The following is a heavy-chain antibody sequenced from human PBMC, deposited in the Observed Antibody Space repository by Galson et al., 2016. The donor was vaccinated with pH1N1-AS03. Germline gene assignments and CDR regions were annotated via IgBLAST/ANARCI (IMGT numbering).Heavy chain of an antibody. CDR2: INHSGGT. CDR3: ARDLEEASGSLDVDY. V-gene: IGHV4-34*01. D-gene: IGHD3-10*01. Sequence: SETLSLTCGVIGGSFSNYYWSWIRQPPGKVLEWIGDINHSGGTNYNESLQSRLTMSVDTSKSQFSLNLASVSAADTAFYYCARDLEEASGSLDVDYWGQGTLVTVSS. J-gene: IGHJ4*02. CDR1: GGSFSNYY.